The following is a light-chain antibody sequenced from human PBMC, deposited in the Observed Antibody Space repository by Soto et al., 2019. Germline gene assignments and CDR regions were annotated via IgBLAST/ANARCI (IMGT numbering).Light chain of an antibody. Sequence: EIVMTQSPATLSVSPGERATLSCGASQSVTSNLAWYQQKPGQAPGLLIYGASTRATGIPARFSGSGSGTEFTLTISSLQSEDFAVYYCQQYNNWPPKYTFGQGTKLEIK. J-gene: IGKJ2*01. CDR3: QQYNNWPPKYT. V-gene: IGKV3-15*01. CDR1: QSVTSN. CDR2: GAS.